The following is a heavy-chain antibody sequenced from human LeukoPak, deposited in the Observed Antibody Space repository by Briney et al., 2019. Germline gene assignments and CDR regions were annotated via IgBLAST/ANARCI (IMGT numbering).Heavy chain of an antibody. J-gene: IGHJ5*02. V-gene: IGHV3-7*01. CDR3: ARDAEVGTLFGVLSRYNWFDP. CDR1: RFSFRYYW. D-gene: IGHD3-3*01. Sequence: GGSLRLSCAASRFSFRYYWMSWVRQAPGKGLEWVANINQDGSEKYYVDSVKGRFTISRDNAKKSLYLQMNSLRAEDTAVYYCARDAEVGTLFGVLSRYNWFDPWGQGALVTVSS. CDR2: INQDGSEK.